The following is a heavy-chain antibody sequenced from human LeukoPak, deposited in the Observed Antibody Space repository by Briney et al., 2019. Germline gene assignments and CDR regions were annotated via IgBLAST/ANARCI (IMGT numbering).Heavy chain of an antibody. V-gene: IGHV4-31*03. Sequence: SQTLSLTCTVSGGSISSGGYYWSWIRQHPGTGLEWIGYIYYSGSTYYNPSLKSRVTISVDTSKNQFSLKLSSVTAADTAVYYCARVRRRWLQFSHFDYWGQGTLVTVPS. CDR1: GGSISSGGYY. CDR2: IYYSGST. J-gene: IGHJ4*02. D-gene: IGHD5-24*01. CDR3: ARVRRRWLQFSHFDY.